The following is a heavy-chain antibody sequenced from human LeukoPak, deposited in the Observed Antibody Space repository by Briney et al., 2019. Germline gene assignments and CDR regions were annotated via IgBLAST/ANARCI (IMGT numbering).Heavy chain of an antibody. CDR1: GFTFSSYG. J-gene: IGHJ4*02. Sequence: GRSLRLSCAASGFTFSSYGMHWVRQAPGKGLEWVAVIWYDGSNKYYADSVKGRFTISRDNSKSTLYLQMNSLRAEDTAVYYCARDPLSRKGYWGQGTLVTVSS. V-gene: IGHV3-33*01. D-gene: IGHD1-14*01. CDR2: IWYDGSNK. CDR3: ARDPLSRKGY.